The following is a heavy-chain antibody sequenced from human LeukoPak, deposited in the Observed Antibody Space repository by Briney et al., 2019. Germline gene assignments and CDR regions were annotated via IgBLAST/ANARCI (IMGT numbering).Heavy chain of an antibody. V-gene: IGHV3-30*04. J-gene: IGHJ4*02. CDR3: ARGDPYDDYFDY. Sequence: GRSLRLSCAASGFTFSSYAMHWVRQAPGKGLEWEAVISYDGSNKYYADSVKGRFTISRDNSKNTLYLQMSSLRAEDTAVYYCARGDPYDDYFDYWGQGTLVTVSS. D-gene: IGHD1-1*01. CDR1: GFTFSSYA. CDR2: ISYDGSNK.